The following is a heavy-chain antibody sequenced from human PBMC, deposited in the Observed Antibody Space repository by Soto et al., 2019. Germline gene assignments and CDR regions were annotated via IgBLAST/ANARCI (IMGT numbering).Heavy chain of an antibody. V-gene: IGHV4-59*08. D-gene: IGHD3-10*01. Sequence: QVQLQESGPGLVKPSETLSLTCTGSGGSISSYYWSWIRQPPGKGLEWIGFIHYSGSTNFNHSLKSRVTIAVATSENLFHLKLSSVTGADTDLCYCARHVLVSFGKPWYFDLWGSGTLVTVSS. CDR2: IHYSGST. CDR3: ARHVLVSFGKPWYFDL. J-gene: IGHJ2*01. CDR1: GGSISSYY.